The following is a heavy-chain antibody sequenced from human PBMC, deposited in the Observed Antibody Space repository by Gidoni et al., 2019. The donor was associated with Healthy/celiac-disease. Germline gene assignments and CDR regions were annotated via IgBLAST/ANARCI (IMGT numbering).Heavy chain of an antibody. CDR2: ISSNGGST. CDR3: VKDKDLDIVTGSNWFDP. CDR1: GFPFISYA. V-gene: IGHV3-64D*06. J-gene: IGHJ5*02. D-gene: IGHD2-15*01. Sequence: EVQLVESGGGLVQPGGSLRLSCSASGFPFISYAMHWVRQAPGKGLEYVSAISSNGGSTYYADSVKGRFTISRDNSKNTLYLQMSSLRAEDTAVYYCVKDKDLDIVTGSNWFDPWGQGTLVTVSS.